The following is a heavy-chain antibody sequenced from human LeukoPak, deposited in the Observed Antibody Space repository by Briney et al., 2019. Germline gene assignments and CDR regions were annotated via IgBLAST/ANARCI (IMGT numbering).Heavy chain of an antibody. D-gene: IGHD3-10*01. CDR3: ASIVLLWFGESSLAAGNVDMDV. CDR1: GFTFSKYD. J-gene: IGHJ6*03. CDR2: ISYDGSNK. Sequence: GGSLRLSCAASGFTFSKYDMHWVRQAPGKGPEWVAVISYDGSNKYYVDSVKGRFTISRDNSKNTLYLQMNSLRPGDTAVYYCASIVLLWFGESSLAAGNVDMDVWGKGTTVTVSS. V-gene: IGHV3-30*03.